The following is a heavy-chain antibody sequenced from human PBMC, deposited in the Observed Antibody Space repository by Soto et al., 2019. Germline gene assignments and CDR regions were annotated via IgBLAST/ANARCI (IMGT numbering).Heavy chain of an antibody. CDR1: GGSISSGGYY. J-gene: IGHJ4*02. Sequence: SETLSLTCTVSGGSISSGGYYWSWIRQHPGKGLEWIGYIYYSGSTYYNPSLKSRVTISVDTSKNQFSLKLSSVTAADTAVYYCARTWEYSSSSGFDYWGQGTLVTVSS. D-gene: IGHD6-6*01. CDR2: IYYSGST. CDR3: ARTWEYSSSSGFDY. V-gene: IGHV4-31*03.